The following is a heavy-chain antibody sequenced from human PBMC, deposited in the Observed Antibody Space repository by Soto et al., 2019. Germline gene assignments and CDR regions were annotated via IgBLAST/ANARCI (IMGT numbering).Heavy chain of an antibody. D-gene: IGHD6-19*01. CDR2: IYYSGST. J-gene: IGHJ4*02. CDR1: GGSISSYY. CDR3: ASFDSSGWYYFDY. Sequence: SETLSLTCTVSGGSISSYYWSWIRQPPGKGLEWIGYIYYSGSTSYNPSLKSRVTISVDTSKNQFSLKLSSVTAADTAVYYCASFDSSGWYYFDYWGQGTLVTVSS. V-gene: IGHV4-59*08.